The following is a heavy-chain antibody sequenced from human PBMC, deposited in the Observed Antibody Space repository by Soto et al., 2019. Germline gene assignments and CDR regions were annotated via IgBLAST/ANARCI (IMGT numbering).Heavy chain of an antibody. V-gene: IGHV3-33*01. D-gene: IGHD3-22*01. CDR2: IWYDGSNK. CDR3: ARDDYYDSSGYYPEYYYYGMDG. J-gene: IGHJ6*02. Sequence: GGSLRLSCAASGFTFSSYGMHWVRQAPGKGLEWVAVIWYDGSNKYYADSVKGRFTISRDNSKNTLYLQMNSLRAEDTAVYYCARDDYYDSSGYYPEYYYYGMDGWGQGNTVTVSS. CDR1: GFTFSSYG.